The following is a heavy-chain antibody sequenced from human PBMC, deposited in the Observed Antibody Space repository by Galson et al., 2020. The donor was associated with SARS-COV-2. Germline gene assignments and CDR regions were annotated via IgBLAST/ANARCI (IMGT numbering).Heavy chain of an antibody. CDR3: ARTTEDQYSGYDYYYYGMDV. J-gene: IGHJ6*02. V-gene: IGHV3-11*01. D-gene: IGHD5-12*01. CDR2: ISSSGSTI. Sequence: GGSLRLSCAASGFTFSDYYMSWIRQAPGKGLEWVSYISSSGSTIYYADSVKGRFTISRDNAKNSLYLQMNSLRAEDTAVYYCARTTEDQYSGYDYYYYGMDVWGQGTTVTVSS. CDR1: GFTFSDYY.